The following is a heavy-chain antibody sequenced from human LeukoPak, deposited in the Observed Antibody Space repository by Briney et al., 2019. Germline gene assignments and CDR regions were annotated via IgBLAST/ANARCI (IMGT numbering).Heavy chain of an antibody. D-gene: IGHD3-22*01. CDR3: ANAPHYSDSSGYPGI. J-gene: IGHJ3*02. Sequence: PGGSLRLSCAASGFTFSEFGMPWVRQAPDKAPELVATISYDANGKYYADSVKGRFTISRVNSQNTLYLQMTSLRVEDTAVYYCANAPHYSDSSGYPGIWGQGTMVAVSS. CDR1: GFTFSEFG. CDR2: ISYDANGK. V-gene: IGHV3-30*18.